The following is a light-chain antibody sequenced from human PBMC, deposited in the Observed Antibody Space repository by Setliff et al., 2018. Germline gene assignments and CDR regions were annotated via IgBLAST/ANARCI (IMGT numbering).Light chain of an antibody. CDR3: SSYEGGNNYV. CDR1: NSDVGGYNY. J-gene: IGLJ1*01. Sequence: QSVLTQPAAVSGSPGQSITISCAGTNSDVGGYNYVSWYQQHPNKAPKLMIYEVTKRPSGVSDRFSGSKSGNTASLTISGLQAEDEAGYYCSSYEGGNNYVFGRGTKGTVL. V-gene: IGLV2-14*03. CDR2: EVT.